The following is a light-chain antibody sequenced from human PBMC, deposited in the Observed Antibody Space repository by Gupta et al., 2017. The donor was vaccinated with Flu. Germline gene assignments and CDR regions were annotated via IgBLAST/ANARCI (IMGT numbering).Light chain of an antibody. CDR2: DVT. CDR1: SSDVGRSDY. V-gene: IGLV2-14*01. J-gene: IGLJ1*01. CDR3: SSYTSSSTFVV. Sequence: QSALTQPASVSGSPGQSITISCTGTSSDVGRSDYVSWYQQHPDKAPKLIIYDVTNRPSGVPSRFSGSKSGNTASLTITGLQAEDEADYYCSSYTSSSTFVVFGTGTKLTVL.